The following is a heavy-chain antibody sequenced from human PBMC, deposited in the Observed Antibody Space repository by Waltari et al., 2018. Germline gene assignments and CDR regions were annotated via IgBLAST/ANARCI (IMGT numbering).Heavy chain of an antibody. CDR1: GFTFSTYA. Sequence: EVQLLASGGDLVQPGGSLRLTCAVSGFTFSTYAMSWVRQAPGKGLEWVSAISGNGRRTEYAGSGKGRFTLTRDNSKDTVYLQMNGLRAEDTALYFCATPNKDCYTTSCTALWEAPFDFGGQGTLVTVAS. V-gene: IGHV3-23*01. J-gene: IGHJ4*02. CDR2: ISGNGRRT. D-gene: IGHD2-2*01. CDR3: ATPNKDCYTTSCTALWEAPFDF.